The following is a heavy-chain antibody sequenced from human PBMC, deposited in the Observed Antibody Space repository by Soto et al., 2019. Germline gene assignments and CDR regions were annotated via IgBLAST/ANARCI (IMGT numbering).Heavy chain of an antibody. CDR3: ARSSPRAESDIVLGGRRPYDAFDI. J-gene: IGHJ3*02. CDR1: GFTFSSYD. D-gene: IGHD2-8*01. V-gene: IGHV3-13*01. Sequence: GGSLRLSCAASGFTFSSYDMHWVRQATGKGLEWVSAIGTAGDTYYPGSVKGRFTISRENAKNSLYLQMNSLRAGDTAVYYCARSSPRAESDIVLGGRRPYDAFDIWGQGTMVTVSS. CDR2: IGTAGDT.